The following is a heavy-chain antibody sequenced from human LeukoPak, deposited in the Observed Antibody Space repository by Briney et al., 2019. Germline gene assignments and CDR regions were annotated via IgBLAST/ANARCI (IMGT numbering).Heavy chain of an antibody. V-gene: IGHV3-30*18. J-gene: IGHJ4*02. CDR1: GFTFSSYG. D-gene: IGHD2-2*01. Sequence: GGSLRLSCAASGFTFSSYGMHWVRQAPGKGLEWVAVISCDGSNKYYADSVKGRFTISRDNSKNTLYLQMNSLRAEDTAVYYCAKEAASCLDYWGQGTLVTVSS. CDR3: AKEAASCLDY. CDR2: ISCDGSNK.